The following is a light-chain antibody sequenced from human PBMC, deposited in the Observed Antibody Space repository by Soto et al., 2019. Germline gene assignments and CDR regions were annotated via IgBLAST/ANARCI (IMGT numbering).Light chain of an antibody. CDR1: QSVSSSY. CDR2: GAS. V-gene: IGKV3-20*01. CDR3: QQYGSSPGT. J-gene: IGKJ1*01. Sequence: ELVLTQSPGPLSLSPGERATLSCTASQSVSSSYLAWYQQKPGQAPRLLIYGASSRATGIPDRFSGSGSGTDFTLTISRLEPEDFAVYYCQQYGSSPGTFGQGTKVDIK.